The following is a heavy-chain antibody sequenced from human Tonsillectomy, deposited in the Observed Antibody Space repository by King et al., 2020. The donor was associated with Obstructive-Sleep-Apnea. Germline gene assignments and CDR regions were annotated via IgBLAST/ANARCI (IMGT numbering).Heavy chain of an antibody. CDR1: GYSFTSYW. CDR2: IYPGDSDT. CDR3: ARQATAAAGTGLVNWFDP. V-gene: IGHV5-51*01. J-gene: IGHJ5*02. D-gene: IGHD6-13*01. Sequence: QLVQSGAEVKKAGESLKISCKGSGYSFTSYWIGWVRQMPGKGLEWMGIIYPGDSDTRDSPSFQGQVTISADKSISTAYLQWGSLKASDTAMYYCARQATAAAGTGLVNWFDPWGQGTLVTVSS.